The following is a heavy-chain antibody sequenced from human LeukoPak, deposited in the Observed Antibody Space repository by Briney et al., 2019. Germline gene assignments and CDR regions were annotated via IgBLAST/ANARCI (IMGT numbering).Heavy chain of an antibody. J-gene: IGHJ4*02. D-gene: IGHD2-15*01. Sequence: ASVKVSCKASSYTFTSHGISWVRQAPGQGLEWMGWISPYNGNTNYAQNLQGRVTMTADTSTSTAYMELRSLRSDDTAVYYCARARGYCSGDNCYLYYFDYWGQGTLVTVSS. V-gene: IGHV1-18*04. CDR1: SYTFTSHG. CDR3: ARARGYCSGDNCYLYYFDY. CDR2: ISPYNGNT.